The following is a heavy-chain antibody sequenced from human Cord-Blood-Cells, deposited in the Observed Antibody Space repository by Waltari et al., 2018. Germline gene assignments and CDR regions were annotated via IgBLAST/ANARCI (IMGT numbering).Heavy chain of an antibody. CDR1: GGSISSYY. J-gene: IGHJ5*02. Sequence: QVQLQESGPGLVKPSETLSLTCTVSGGSISSYYWGWIRPPPGKGLEWIGYIDYSGSTNYDPSLKSRVTISVDTSKNEFSLKLSSVTAADTAVYYCARATNEGWFDPWGQGTLVTVSS. CDR3: ARATNEGWFDP. CDR2: IDYSGST. D-gene: IGHD1-1*01. V-gene: IGHV4-59*01.